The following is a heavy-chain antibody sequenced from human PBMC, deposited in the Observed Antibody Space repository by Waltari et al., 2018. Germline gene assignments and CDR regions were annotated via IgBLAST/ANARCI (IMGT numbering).Heavy chain of an antibody. Sequence: QVQLVESGGGVVQPGRSLRLSCAASGFTFISYAMHWARQPPGKGLGWVAVISYDGSNKYYADSVKGRFTISRDNSKNTLYLQMNSLRAEDTAVYYCASLPAVTTGGDFDYWGQGTLVTVSS. CDR2: ISYDGSNK. J-gene: IGHJ4*02. V-gene: IGHV3-30-3*01. D-gene: IGHD4-17*01. CDR3: ASLPAVTTGGDFDY. CDR1: GFTFISYA.